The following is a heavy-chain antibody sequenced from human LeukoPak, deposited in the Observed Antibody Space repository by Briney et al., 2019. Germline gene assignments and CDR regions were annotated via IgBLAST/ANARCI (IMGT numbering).Heavy chain of an antibody. J-gene: IGHJ4*02. CDR1: GFTFSNYA. D-gene: IGHD5-12*01. CDR3: AKDRARYYGYVNLDY. Sequence: PGGSLRLSCAASGFTFSNYAMSWVRQAPGKGLEWVSSFSGSGDSTIYADSVQGRFTISRDNSKNTLYLQMNGLRAEDTAIYYCAKDRARYYGYVNLDYWAREPWSPSPQ. V-gene: IGHV3-23*01. CDR2: FSGSGDST.